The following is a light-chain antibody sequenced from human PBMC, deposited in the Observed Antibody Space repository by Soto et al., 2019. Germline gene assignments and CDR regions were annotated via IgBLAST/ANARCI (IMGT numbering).Light chain of an antibody. Sequence: EIVLTQSPGTLSLSPGERATLSCRASQSVSSSHLAWYQQKPGQAPRLLIHGASSRATGIPDRFSGSGSGTDFTLTISRLEPEDFAVYYCQQYGSSRGFTFGPGTKVDIK. CDR2: GAS. J-gene: IGKJ3*01. V-gene: IGKV3-20*01. CDR3: QQYGSSRGFT. CDR1: QSVSSSH.